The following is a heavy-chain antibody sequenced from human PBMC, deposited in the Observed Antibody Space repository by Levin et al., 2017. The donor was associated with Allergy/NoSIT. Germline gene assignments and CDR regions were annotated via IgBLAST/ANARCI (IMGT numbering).Heavy chain of an antibody. J-gene: IGHJ6*02. V-gene: IGHV5-51*01. Sequence: LGESLKISCQGSGYRFSGNWIAWVRQKPGKGLEWMGIIYPGDSDTRYTPSFQGQVTISVDKSISTAYLQWTSLQASDTAIYYCARIMRALGSKDWEAFKEKYSNSMDVWGPGTTVIVSS. CDR2: IYPGDSDT. D-gene: IGHD2/OR15-2a*01. CDR1: GYRFSGNW. CDR3: ARIMRALGSKDWEAFKEKYSNSMDV.